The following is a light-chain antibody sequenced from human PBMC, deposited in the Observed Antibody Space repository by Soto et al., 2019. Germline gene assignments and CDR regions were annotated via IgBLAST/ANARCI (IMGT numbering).Light chain of an antibody. Sequence: QSVLTQPPSISGAPGQRVTISCTGSSSNIGAGYDVHWYQQLPGTAPKLLIYGNSNRPSGVPDRFSGSKSGTSASLAITGLQAEDEADYYCQSYDSSLSGLYVFGPGTKV. CDR2: GNS. CDR3: QSYDSSLSGLYV. J-gene: IGLJ1*01. CDR1: SSNIGAGYD. V-gene: IGLV1-40*01.